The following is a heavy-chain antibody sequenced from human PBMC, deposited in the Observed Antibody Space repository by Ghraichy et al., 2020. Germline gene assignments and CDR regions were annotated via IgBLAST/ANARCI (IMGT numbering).Heavy chain of an antibody. Sequence: ETLSLTCAASGFTFSSYAMSWVRQAPGKGLEWVSAISDSGGSTYYADSVKGRFTISRDNSKNTLYLQMNSLRAEDTAVYYCAKEVHYDSSGYGDYWGQGTLVTVSS. D-gene: IGHD3-22*01. J-gene: IGHJ4*02. CDR1: GFTFSSYA. CDR2: ISDSGGST. CDR3: AKEVHYDSSGYGDY. V-gene: IGHV3-23*01.